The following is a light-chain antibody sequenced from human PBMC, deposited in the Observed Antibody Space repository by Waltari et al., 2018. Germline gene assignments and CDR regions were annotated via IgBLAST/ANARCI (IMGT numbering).Light chain of an antibody. V-gene: IGLV3-25*03. CDR3: QSADSSGTYVV. CDR1: ALPKQY. J-gene: IGLJ2*01. Sequence: SYELTQPPSVSVSPGQTARITCSGDALPKQYAYWYQQKPGQAPVLVIYKDRERPSGIPERFSGSSSGTTGTLTISGVQAEDEADYYCQSADSSGTYVVFGGGTKLTVL. CDR2: KDR.